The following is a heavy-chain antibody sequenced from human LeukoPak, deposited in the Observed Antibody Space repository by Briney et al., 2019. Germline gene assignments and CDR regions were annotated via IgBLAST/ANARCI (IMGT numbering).Heavy chain of an antibody. V-gene: IGHV1-46*01. CDR3: ARGYSGSPGGY. CDR2: INPSGGTT. Sequence: ASVKVSCKASGYTFISYSIHWVRQAPGQGLEWMGIINPSGGTTTYTQKLQGRVTMTTDTSTSTAYMELRSLRSDDTAVYYCARGYSGSPGGYWGQGTLVTVSS. J-gene: IGHJ4*02. CDR1: GYTFISYS. D-gene: IGHD1-26*01.